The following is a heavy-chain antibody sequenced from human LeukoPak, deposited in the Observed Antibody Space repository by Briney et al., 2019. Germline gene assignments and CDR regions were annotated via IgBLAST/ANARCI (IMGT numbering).Heavy chain of an antibody. D-gene: IGHD2-21*02. J-gene: IGHJ6*03. Sequence: SVKVSCKASGGTFSSYAISWVRQAPGQGLEWMGGIIPIFGTANYAQKFQGRVTITTDESTSTAYMELSSLRSEDTAVYYCARDQNPMRHIVVVTAMFPDYYYYMDVWGKGTTVTVSS. CDR2: IIPIFGTA. CDR1: GGTFSSYA. CDR3: ARDQNPMRHIVVVTAMFPDYYYYMDV. V-gene: IGHV1-69*05.